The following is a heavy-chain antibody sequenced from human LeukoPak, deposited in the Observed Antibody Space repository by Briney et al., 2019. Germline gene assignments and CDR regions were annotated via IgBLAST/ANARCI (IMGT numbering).Heavy chain of an antibody. CDR1: GFTFSSNW. J-gene: IGHJ4*02. V-gene: IGHV3-74*01. CDR3: VRDYNRLRPLDY. CDR2: INSDGSST. Sequence: GGFLRLSCAASGFTFSSNWMHWVRQAPGKGLVWVSRINSDGSSTIYADSVKGRFTISRDNAKNTLYLEMNSLRAEDTAVYYCVRDYNRLRPLDYWGQGNLVTVSS. D-gene: IGHD3-10*01.